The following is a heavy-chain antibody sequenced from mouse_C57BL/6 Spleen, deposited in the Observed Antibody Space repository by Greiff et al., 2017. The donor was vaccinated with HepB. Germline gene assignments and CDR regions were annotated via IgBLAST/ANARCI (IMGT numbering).Heavy chain of an antibody. V-gene: IGHV1-42*01. CDR1: GYSFTGYY. Sequence: DVQLQESGPELVKPGASVKISCKASGYSFTGYYMNWVKQSPEKSLEWIGEINPGTGGTTYNQKFKAKATLTVDKSSSTAYMQLKSLTSEDSAVYYCARGGNSWYFDVWGTGTTVTVSS. J-gene: IGHJ1*03. D-gene: IGHD2-1*01. CDR3: ARGGNSWYFDV. CDR2: INPGTGGT.